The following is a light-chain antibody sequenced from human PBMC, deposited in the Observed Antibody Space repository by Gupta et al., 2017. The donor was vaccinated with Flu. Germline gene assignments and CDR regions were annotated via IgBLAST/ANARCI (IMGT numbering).Light chain of an antibody. CDR1: QSISRSY. V-gene: IGKV3-20*01. CDR2: GAS. J-gene: IGKJ3*01. CDR3: QQYGNSAFT. Sequence: GTLSLSPGERATLSGRASQSISRSYLAWYQQKPGQAPRLRIYGASSRATGIPDRFSGSGSGTDVTLTISRLEPEDFAVYYCQQYGNSAFTFGPGTKVDIK.